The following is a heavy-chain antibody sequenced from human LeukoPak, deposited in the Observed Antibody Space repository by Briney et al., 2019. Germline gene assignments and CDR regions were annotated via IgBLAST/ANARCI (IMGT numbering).Heavy chain of an antibody. D-gene: IGHD2-15*01. CDR3: ARDRRYCGGGSCYFDYFFDY. Sequence: PGGSLRLSCVASGFAFNSYAVHWVRRAPGKGLEWVAVISYDGSINFYAASVKGRFTISRDNSKNTLYLQMNSLRAEDTALYFCARDRRYCGGGSCYFDYFFDYWGQGTLVTVSS. CDR1: GFAFNSYA. J-gene: IGHJ4*02. CDR2: ISYDGSIN. V-gene: IGHV3-30-3*01.